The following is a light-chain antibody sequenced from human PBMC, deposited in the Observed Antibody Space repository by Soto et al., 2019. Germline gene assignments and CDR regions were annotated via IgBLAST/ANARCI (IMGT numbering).Light chain of an antibody. V-gene: IGKV3-11*01. J-gene: IGKJ4*01. Sequence: EIVLTQSPVTLSLSTGERATLSCRASQRIRSHLAWYQQKPGRAPRLLIYDASNRATGIPAKFSGSGSGTDFTLTISSLEPEDFAVYYCQQRNTWPFTFGEGTKVEIK. CDR1: QRIRSH. CDR3: QQRNTWPFT. CDR2: DAS.